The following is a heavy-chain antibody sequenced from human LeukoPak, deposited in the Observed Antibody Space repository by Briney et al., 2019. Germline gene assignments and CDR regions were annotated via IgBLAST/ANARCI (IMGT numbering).Heavy chain of an antibody. D-gene: IGHD3-9*01. Sequence: GGSLRLSCAASGFIFSSYGMNWVRQAPGKGLEWVSSISSSRNYIYYADSAKGRFTISRDNAKNSLYLQMNSLRVEDTAVYYCARGGYFDWLRAFDIWGQGTMVTVSS. CDR1: GFIFSSYG. J-gene: IGHJ3*02. CDR2: ISSSRNYI. CDR3: ARGGYFDWLRAFDI. V-gene: IGHV3-21*06.